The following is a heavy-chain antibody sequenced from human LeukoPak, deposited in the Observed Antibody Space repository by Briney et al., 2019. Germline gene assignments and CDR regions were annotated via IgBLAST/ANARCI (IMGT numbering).Heavy chain of an antibody. CDR3: AHLIHLGSGLGYFDY. CDR2: IYWNDDK. Sequence: SGPTLVKPTQTLTLTCTFSGFSLSTSGLGVGWIRQPPGKALEWLVLIYWNDDKRYSPSLKSRLTITKDTSENQVVLTMTNMDPVDTATYYCAHLIHLGSGLGYFDYWGQGTLVTVSS. V-gene: IGHV2-5*01. D-gene: IGHD3-3*01. CDR1: GFSLSTSGLG. J-gene: IGHJ4*02.